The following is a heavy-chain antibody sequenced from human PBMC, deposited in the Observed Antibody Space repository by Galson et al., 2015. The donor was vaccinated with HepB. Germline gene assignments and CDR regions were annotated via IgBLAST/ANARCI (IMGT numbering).Heavy chain of an antibody. D-gene: IGHD3-3*01. Sequence: VKVSCKASGYTFSAHGISWGQQAPGQGLEWMGWISAHNGNTKYAQKLQGRVTMTTDTSTSTAYMELRSLRSDDTAVYYCAREEDDFWSGHYYFDYWGQGTLVTVSS. CDR1: GYTFSAHG. V-gene: IGHV1-18*01. J-gene: IGHJ4*02. CDR3: AREEDDFWSGHYYFDY. CDR2: ISAHNGNT.